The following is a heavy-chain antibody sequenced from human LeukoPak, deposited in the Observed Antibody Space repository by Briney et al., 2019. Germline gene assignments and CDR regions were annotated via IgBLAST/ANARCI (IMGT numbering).Heavy chain of an antibody. V-gene: IGHV4-59*01. Sequence: SETLSLTCTVSGGSISSYYWSWIRQPPGKGLEWIGYIYYSGSTNYNPSLKSRVTISVDTSKNQFSLKLSSVTAADTAVYYCARGLDNGSYEAFDIWGQGTMVTVSS. D-gene: IGHD1-26*01. CDR2: IYYSGST. J-gene: IGHJ3*02. CDR1: GGSISSYY. CDR3: ARGLDNGSYEAFDI.